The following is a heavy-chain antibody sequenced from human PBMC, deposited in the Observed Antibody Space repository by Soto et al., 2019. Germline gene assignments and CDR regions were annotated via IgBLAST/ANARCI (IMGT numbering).Heavy chain of an antibody. J-gene: IGHJ4*02. Sequence: EVQLLDSGGGVVQPGGSLRLYCAASGFSFRSYALNWVRQAPGKRLQWVSGISASGVSTDYADSVKGRFSISRDNSKNMLYLQMNSLRAEDTALYYCAKGRTSGWYSGLDSWGQGTLVIVSS. CDR2: ISASGVST. CDR1: GFSFRSYA. V-gene: IGHV3-23*01. D-gene: IGHD6-19*01. CDR3: AKGRTSGWYSGLDS.